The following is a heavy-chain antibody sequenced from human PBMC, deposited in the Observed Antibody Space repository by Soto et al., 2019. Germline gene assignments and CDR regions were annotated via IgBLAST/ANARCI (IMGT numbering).Heavy chain of an antibody. V-gene: IGHV3-23*01. D-gene: IGHD3-10*01. CDR2: ISAGGGST. J-gene: IGHJ5*02. Sequence: GGSLRLSCAVSGFSFSFYAMSWVRQAPGKGLEWVSSISAGGGSTYYADSVKGRFTISRDNSKNTLFLQMNSLRAEDTAVYYSAKDGYFGSGSYFPYNWFDPWGQGTLVTVSS. CDR1: GFSFSFYA. CDR3: AKDGYFGSGSYFPYNWFDP.